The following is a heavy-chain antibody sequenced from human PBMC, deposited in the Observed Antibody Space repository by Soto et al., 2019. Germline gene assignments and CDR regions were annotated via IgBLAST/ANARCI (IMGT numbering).Heavy chain of an antibody. V-gene: IGHV3-23*01. CDR2: ILVDGRT. CDR3: AKATATGGGAFDF. CDR1: GFPCGSYD. Sequence: GGSLRLSCAASGFPCGSYDMTWVRQAPGKGLEWVSTILVDGRTFYVDSVKGRFTISRDNSRNTVYLQMNSLTAGDTALYYCAKATATGGGAFDFWGQGTMVTVSS. D-gene: IGHD2-8*02. J-gene: IGHJ3*01.